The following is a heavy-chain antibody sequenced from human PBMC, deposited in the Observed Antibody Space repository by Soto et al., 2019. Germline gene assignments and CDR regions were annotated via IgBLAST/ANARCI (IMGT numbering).Heavy chain of an antibody. J-gene: IGHJ6*01. Sequence: LXLSCAASLFTFSSYAMTWVRQAPGKGLEWVSAIDTSGGSTYYADSVRGRFTISRDNSKNTLYLQMNSLRDEDTAVYYCAKDRDFWSGYYPCMDVWGQGTTVTVSS. CDR2: IDTSGGST. CDR3: AKDRDFWSGYYPCMDV. CDR1: LFTFSSYA. V-gene: IGHV3-23*01. D-gene: IGHD3-3*01.